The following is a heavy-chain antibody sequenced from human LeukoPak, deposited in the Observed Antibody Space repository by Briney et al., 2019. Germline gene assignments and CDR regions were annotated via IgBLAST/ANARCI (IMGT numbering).Heavy chain of an antibody. CDR1: GGCISSCY. D-gene: IGHD3-16*02. CDR2: IYYNGST. Sequence: SDTVSLTCLACGGCISSCYWSWFRQPPGKGLEWIGYIYYNGSTKYNPSLKSRVTISVDTSKNQFSLRLSSVTAADTAVYYCARVAKNRYYFFDYWGQGTLVTVSS. J-gene: IGHJ4*02. CDR3: ARVAKNRYYFFDY. V-gene: IGHV4-59*08.